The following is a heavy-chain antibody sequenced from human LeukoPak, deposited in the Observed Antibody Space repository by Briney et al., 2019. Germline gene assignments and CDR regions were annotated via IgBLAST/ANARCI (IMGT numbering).Heavy chain of an antibody. CDR3: ARSLDYYGSGSYSDYYYGMDV. D-gene: IGHD3-10*01. CDR2: INPSGGST. V-gene: IGHV1-46*01. Sequence: GASVKVSCKASGYTFTSYYMHWVRQAPGQGLEWMGIINPSGGSTSYARKFQGRVTMTRDTSTSTVYMELSSLRSEDTAVYYCARSLDYYGSGSYSDYYYGMDVWGQGTTVTVSS. J-gene: IGHJ6*02. CDR1: GYTFTSYY.